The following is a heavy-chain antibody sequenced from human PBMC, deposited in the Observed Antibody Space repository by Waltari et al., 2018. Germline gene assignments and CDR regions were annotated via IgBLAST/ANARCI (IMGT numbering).Heavy chain of an antibody. D-gene: IGHD3-16*01. V-gene: IGHV3-23*01. CDR2: ISGSGGGGNT. Sequence: EVQLLESGGGLVQPGGSLRFSCEASGFLFNNYALDWVRQAPGKGLEWVSGISGSGGGGNTYYADSVKGRFTISRDNSKNTVYLQMNSLRAEDTAVYFCAKDRAGGDWGQGTLVTVSS. CDR3: AKDRAGGD. CDR1: GFLFNNYA. J-gene: IGHJ4*02.